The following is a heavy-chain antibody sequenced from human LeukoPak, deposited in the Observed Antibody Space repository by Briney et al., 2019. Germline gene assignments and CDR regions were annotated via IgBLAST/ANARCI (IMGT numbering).Heavy chain of an antibody. CDR1: GFTFSSYA. D-gene: IGHD3-10*01. CDR2: ISSNGGST. CDR3: VKDGEEYYYGSGTWYYFDY. Sequence: GGSLRLSCSASGFTFSSYAMHWVRQAPGKGLEYVSAISSNGGSTYYADSAKGRFTISRDNSKNTLYLQMSSLRAEDTAVYYCVKDGEEYYYGSGTWYYFDYWGQGTLVTVSS. V-gene: IGHV3-64D*06. J-gene: IGHJ4*02.